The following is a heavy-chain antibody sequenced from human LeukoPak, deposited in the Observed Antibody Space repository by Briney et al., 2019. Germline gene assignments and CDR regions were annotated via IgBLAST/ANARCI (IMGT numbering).Heavy chain of an antibody. J-gene: IGHJ6*03. CDR1: GGSFSGYY. CDR3: ASLRLRSPPYCSGGSCYAVRGYYYYMDV. D-gene: IGHD2-15*01. V-gene: IGHV4-34*01. CDR2: INHSGST. Sequence: SETLSLTCAVYGGSFSGYYWSWIRQPPGKGLEWIGEINHSGSTNYNPSLKSRVTISVDTSKNQFSLKLSSVTAADTAVYYYASLRLRSPPYCSGGSCYAVRGYYYYMDVWGKGTTVTVSS.